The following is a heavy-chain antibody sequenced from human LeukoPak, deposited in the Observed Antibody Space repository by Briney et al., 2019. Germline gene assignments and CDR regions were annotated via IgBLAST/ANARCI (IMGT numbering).Heavy chain of an antibody. Sequence: SETLSLTCTVSGGSISSSSYYWGWIRQPPGTGLEWIGSFYYSGSTNYNPSLKSRVTISVDTSKNQFSLKLSSVTAADTAVYYCARHPGLFSSGFDYWGQGTLVTVSS. D-gene: IGHD6-19*01. CDR3: ARHPGLFSSGFDY. CDR1: GGSISSSSYY. J-gene: IGHJ4*02. V-gene: IGHV4-39*01. CDR2: FYYSGST.